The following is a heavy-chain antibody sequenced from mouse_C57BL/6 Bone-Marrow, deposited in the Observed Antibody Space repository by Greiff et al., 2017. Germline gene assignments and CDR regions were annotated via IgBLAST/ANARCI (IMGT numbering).Heavy chain of an antibody. Sequence: QVQLQQSGAELARPGASVKLSCKASGYTFTSYGISWVKQRTGQGLEWIGEIYPRSGNTYYNEKFKGKATLTADKSSSTAYMELRSLTSEDSAVYFCARDYYGRGGSYFDGWGTGTTVTVSS. CDR3: ARDYYGRGGSYFDG. V-gene: IGHV1-81*01. CDR1: GYTFTSYG. CDR2: IYPRSGNT. J-gene: IGHJ1*03. D-gene: IGHD1-1*01.